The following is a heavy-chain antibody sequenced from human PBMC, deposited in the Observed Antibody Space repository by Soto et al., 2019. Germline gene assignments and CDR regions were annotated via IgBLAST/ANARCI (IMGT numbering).Heavy chain of an antibody. CDR1: GYSFTSYW. D-gene: IGHD3-3*01. Sequence: GESLKISCKGSGYSFTSYWIGWVRQMPGKGLEWMGIIYPGDSDTRYSPYFQGQATFSADKSSSTAYLQWSSLKASDTAIFYFARPGTLNYDFWSGYYDSYFDYWGRGTLVTVSS. CDR3: ARPGTLNYDFWSGYYDSYFDY. CDR2: IYPGDSDT. J-gene: IGHJ4*02. V-gene: IGHV5-51*01.